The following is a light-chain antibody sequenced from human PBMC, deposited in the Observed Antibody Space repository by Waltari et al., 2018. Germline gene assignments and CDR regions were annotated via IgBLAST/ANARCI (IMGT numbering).Light chain of an antibody. CDR3: QHYVRLPAT. Sequence: IVLTQSPGTLSLSPGERATLSCRASQSVSRTLAWYQQKPGQAPRLLIYGASTRATGIPDRFSGCGSGTDFSLTISRLEPEDFAVYYCQHYVRLPATFGQGTKVEIK. J-gene: IGKJ1*01. CDR1: QSVSRT. CDR2: GAS. V-gene: IGKV3-20*01.